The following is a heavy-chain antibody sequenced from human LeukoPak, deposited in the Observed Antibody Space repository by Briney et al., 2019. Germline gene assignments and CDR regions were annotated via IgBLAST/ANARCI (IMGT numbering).Heavy chain of an antibody. D-gene: IGHD3-16*02. V-gene: IGHV3-23*01. CDR3: AKAFRDYVWGSYHPFDY. CDR2: ISGSRSYT. CDR1: GFTFSSYA. Sequence: GGSLRLSCAASGFTFSSYAMSWVRQAPGKGLEWVSAISGSRSYTYYADSVKGRFTISRDNSKNTLYLQMNSLRAEDTAVYYCAKAFRDYVWGSYHPFDYWGQGTLVTVSS. J-gene: IGHJ4*02.